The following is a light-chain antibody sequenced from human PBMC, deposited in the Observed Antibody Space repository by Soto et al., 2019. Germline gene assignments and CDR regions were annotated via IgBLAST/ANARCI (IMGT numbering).Light chain of an antibody. Sequence: IVLKQSPATLSVTPGERVTLSCRASQSVDINLAWYQQKPGQAPRLLIYGASTRATGIPGRFSGSGSGTEFTLTISSLESEDFAIYYCQQYHNWPQTFGQGTKVDIK. CDR2: GAS. J-gene: IGKJ1*01. CDR3: QQYHNWPQT. CDR1: QSVDIN. V-gene: IGKV3-15*01.